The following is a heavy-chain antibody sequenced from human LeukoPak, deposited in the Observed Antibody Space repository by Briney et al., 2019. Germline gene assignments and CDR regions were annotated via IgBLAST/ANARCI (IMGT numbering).Heavy chain of an antibody. CDR2: IYYSGST. CDR3: ARIQLGYCSSTSCYNLPGVRFDP. D-gene: IGHD2-2*02. Sequence: SETLSLTCTVSGGSISSSSYYWGWIRQPPGKGLEWIGSIYYSGSTYYNPSLKSRVTISADTSKNQFSLKLSSVTAADTAVYYCARIQLGYCSSTSCYNLPGVRFDPWGQGTLVTVSS. J-gene: IGHJ5*02. CDR1: GGSISSSSYY. V-gene: IGHV4-39*07.